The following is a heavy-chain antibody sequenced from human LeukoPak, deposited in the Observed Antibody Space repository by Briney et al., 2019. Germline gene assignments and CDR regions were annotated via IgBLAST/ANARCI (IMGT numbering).Heavy chain of an antibody. J-gene: IGHJ5*02. D-gene: IGHD5-12*01. Sequence: GGSLRLSCAASGFTFSDYYMSWIRPAPGKGLEWVSYISISSSYTNYANSVKGRFTISRDNAKNSLYLQMNSLRAEDTAVYYCARRLRGYSGYDSFHWFDPWGQGTLVTVSS. CDR3: ARRLRGYSGYDSFHWFDP. CDR2: ISISSSYT. CDR1: GFTFSDYY. V-gene: IGHV3-11*06.